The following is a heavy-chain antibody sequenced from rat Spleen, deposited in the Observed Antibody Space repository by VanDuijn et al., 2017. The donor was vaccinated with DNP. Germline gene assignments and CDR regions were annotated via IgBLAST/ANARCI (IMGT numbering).Heavy chain of an antibody. CDR1: GFTFSNYG. Sequence: EVQLVESGGGLVQPGRSLKLSCAASGFTFSNYGMHWIRQAPTKGLEWVASISPSGGSTYYRDSVKGRFTISRDNAKSTLYLQMDSLRSEDTATYYCATLTTTGYVMDAWGQGASVTVSS. CDR3: ATLTTTGYVMDA. CDR2: ISPSGGST. V-gene: IGHV5-19*01. J-gene: IGHJ4*01. D-gene: IGHD1-10*01.